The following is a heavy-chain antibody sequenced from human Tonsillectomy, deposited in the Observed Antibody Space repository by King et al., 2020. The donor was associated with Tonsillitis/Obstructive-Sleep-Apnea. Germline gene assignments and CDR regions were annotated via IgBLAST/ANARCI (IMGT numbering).Heavy chain of an antibody. CDR3: ARDRGGVCDY. CDR2: IWYDGSIK. CDR1: GFTFSSYG. Sequence: VQLVESGGGVVQPGRSLRLSCAASGFTFSSYGMHWVRQPPGKGLEWVAVIWYDGSIKYYADSVKGRFTISRDNSKNTLYLQMNSLRAEDTAVYYCARDRGGVCDYWGQGTLVTVSS. D-gene: IGHD2-21*01. V-gene: IGHV3-33*01. J-gene: IGHJ4*02.